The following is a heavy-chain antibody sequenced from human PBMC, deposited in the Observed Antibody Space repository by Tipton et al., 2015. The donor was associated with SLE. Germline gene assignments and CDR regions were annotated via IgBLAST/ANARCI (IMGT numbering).Heavy chain of an antibody. J-gene: IGHJ4*02. V-gene: IGHV1-2*02. D-gene: IGHD5-24*01. CDR3: ARDKDGYNHNFDS. CDR1: GYTFTGYN. Sequence: QSGPEVKKPGASVTVSCKASGYTFTGYNMHWVRQAPGQGLEWMAWINPNSGDTFYAQKFQGRVTTTRDTSTNTVYMELSSLRSDDTAVYSCARDKDGYNHNFDSWGQGTLVTVSS. CDR2: INPNSGDT.